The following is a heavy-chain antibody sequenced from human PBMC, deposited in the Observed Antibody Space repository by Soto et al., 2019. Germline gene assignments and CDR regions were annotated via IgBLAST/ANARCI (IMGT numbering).Heavy chain of an antibody. CDR1: GFTFSSYD. CDR2: IGTAGDT. D-gene: IGHD5-12*01. CDR3: ARPTGNSGYDY. V-gene: IGHV3-13*01. J-gene: IGHJ4*02. Sequence: EVQLVESGGGLVQPGGSLRLSCAASGFTFSSYDMHWVRQVTGKGLEWVSAIGTAGDTYYSGSVKGRFTISRENAKNSLYLQMNSLRDGDTAMYYCARPTGNSGYDYWGQGTLVTVSS.